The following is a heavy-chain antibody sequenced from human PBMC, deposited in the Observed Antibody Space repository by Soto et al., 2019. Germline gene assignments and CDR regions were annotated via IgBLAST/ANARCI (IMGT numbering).Heavy chain of an antibody. Sequence: QVQLVESGGGVVQPGRSLRLSCAASGFTFSSYGMHWVRQAPGKGLEWVAVIWYDGSNKYYADSVKGRFTISRDKSKNTLYLQMNSLRAEDTAVYYCARDMRGAGGFDYWGQGTLVTVSS. V-gene: IGHV3-33*01. CDR1: GFTFSSYG. CDR2: IWYDGSNK. CDR3: ARDMRGAGGFDY. D-gene: IGHD3-16*01. J-gene: IGHJ4*02.